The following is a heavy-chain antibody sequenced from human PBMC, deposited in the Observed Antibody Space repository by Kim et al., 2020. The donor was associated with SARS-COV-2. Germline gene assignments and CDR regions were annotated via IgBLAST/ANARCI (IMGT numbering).Heavy chain of an antibody. J-gene: IGHJ4*02. V-gene: IGHV4-39*01. Sequence: YNPSLESRVPISVDTSKNQFSLKLRSVTAADTAVYYCARRYVAGYYFDYWGQGTLVTVSS. D-gene: IGHD6-19*01. CDR3: ARRYVAGYYFDY.